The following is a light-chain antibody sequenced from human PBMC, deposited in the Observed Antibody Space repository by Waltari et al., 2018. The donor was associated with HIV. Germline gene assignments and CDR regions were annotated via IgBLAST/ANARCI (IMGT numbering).Light chain of an antibody. CDR2: GVS. V-gene: IGKV1-39*01. CDR1: QHIKTF. Sequence: IQLTQSPSSLSASLGDQVTVTCRASQHIKTFLNWYQVRPGKAPRVLVYGVSSLPTGVPSRFTGDGSGSDFTLTINNLQPEDFASYFCQQTYSVSITFGPGTRLEI. J-gene: IGKJ5*01. CDR3: QQTYSVSIT.